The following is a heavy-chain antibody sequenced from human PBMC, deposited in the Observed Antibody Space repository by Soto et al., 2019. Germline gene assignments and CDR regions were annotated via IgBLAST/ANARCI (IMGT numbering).Heavy chain of an antibody. V-gene: IGHV3-23*01. J-gene: IGHJ3*02. D-gene: IGHD3-10*01. CDR1: GFTFRRYA. Sequence: EVQLLESGGGLVQPGGSLRLSCAASGFTFRRYAMSWVRQAQGKGLEWVSAISGSGGSTYYADSVKGRFTISRDNSKKTLYLQMNSLRAEDTALYDCVAGSGSYYPPVPSAFDIWGQGTMVTVSS. CDR2: ISGSGGST. CDR3: VAGSGSYYPPVPSAFDI.